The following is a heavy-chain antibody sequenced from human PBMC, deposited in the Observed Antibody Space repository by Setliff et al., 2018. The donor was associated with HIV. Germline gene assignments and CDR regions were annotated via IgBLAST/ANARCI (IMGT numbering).Heavy chain of an antibody. CDR2: ISDTGNA. Sequence: SETLSLTCTVSGDSISNGLHWGWIRQPPGKGLEWIGTISDTGNAHYSPSLKSRVTISVDTSKNQFSLKLSSVTAADTAVYYCARVRSSELRGGYYYYYGMDVWGQGTTVTGSS. CDR1: GDSISNGLH. J-gene: IGHJ6*02. CDR3: ARVRSSELRGGYYYYYGMDV. V-gene: IGHV4-38-2*02. D-gene: IGHD1-26*01.